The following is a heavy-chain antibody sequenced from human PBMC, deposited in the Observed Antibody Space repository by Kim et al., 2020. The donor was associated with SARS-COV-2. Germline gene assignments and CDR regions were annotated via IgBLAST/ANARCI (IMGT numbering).Heavy chain of an antibody. CDR2: ISAYNGNT. CDR3: ARDLRSATSPNITIFGVDRFYGMDV. D-gene: IGHD3-3*01. CDR1: GYTFTSYG. Sequence: ASVKVSCKASGYTFTSYGISWVRQAPGQGLEWMGWISAYNGNTNYAQKLQGRVTMTTDTSTSTAHMELRSLRSDDTAVYYCARDLRSATSPNITIFGVDRFYGMDVWGQGTTVTVSS. V-gene: IGHV1-18*04. J-gene: IGHJ6*02.